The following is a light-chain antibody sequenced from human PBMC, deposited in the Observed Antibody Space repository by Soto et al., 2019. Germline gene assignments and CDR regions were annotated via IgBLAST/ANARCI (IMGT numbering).Light chain of an antibody. Sequence: DIKMTQSPSTLSASAGDRVTITCRASQSISSWLAWYQQKPGKAPKLLIYMASSLESGVPSRFSGSGSGTEFTLPISRLQPDDFATYFCQQYRGYPLTFGPGTKVDIK. CDR1: QSISSW. V-gene: IGKV1-5*03. CDR3: QQYRGYPLT. CDR2: MAS. J-gene: IGKJ3*01.